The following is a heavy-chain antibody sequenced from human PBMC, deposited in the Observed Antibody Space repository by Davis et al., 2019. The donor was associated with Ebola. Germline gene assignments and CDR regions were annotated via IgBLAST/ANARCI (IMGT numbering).Heavy chain of an antibody. J-gene: IGHJ6*02. CDR1: GYSFTSNI. Sequence: ASVKVSCKAPGYSFTSNIMHWVRQVPGQRLEWMGWINAGNGNTKYSQKFQGRVTITRDTSASTAYMELSSLRYDDTAVYYCGTAWRVATVPRLGFYYGMDVWGQGTTVSVSS. CDR2: INAGNGNT. D-gene: IGHD5-18*01. V-gene: IGHV1-3*01. CDR3: GTAWRVATVPRLGFYYGMDV.